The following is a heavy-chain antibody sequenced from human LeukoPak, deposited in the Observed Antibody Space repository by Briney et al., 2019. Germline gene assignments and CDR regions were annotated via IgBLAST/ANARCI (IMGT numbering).Heavy chain of an antibody. CDR3: ARSSVVTAMVHLEY. Sequence: SVKVSCKASGYTFTSYGISWVRQAPGQGLEWMGGIIPIFGAANYAQKFQGRVTITADKSTSTSYMELSSLRSEDTAVYYCARSSVVTAMVHLEYWGQGTLVTVSS. V-gene: IGHV1-69*06. J-gene: IGHJ4*02. CDR2: IIPIFGAA. CDR1: GYTFTSYG. D-gene: IGHD2-21*02.